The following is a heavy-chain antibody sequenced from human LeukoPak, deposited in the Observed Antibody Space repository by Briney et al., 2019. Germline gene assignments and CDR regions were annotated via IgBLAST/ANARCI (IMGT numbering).Heavy chain of an antibody. J-gene: IGHJ4*02. CDR2: INPSGDGT. Sequence: APLKVSCKASGYTFTSYYFHWVRQAPGQGLEWMGIINPSGDGTSYAQKFQGRVTMTKDTSTSTVYMELSSLGTDDTAVYYCASDSGDGYRPDRFDVWGQGTLVTVSS. CDR1: GYTFTSYY. V-gene: IGHV1-46*01. CDR3: ASDSGDGYRPDRFDV. D-gene: IGHD5-18*01.